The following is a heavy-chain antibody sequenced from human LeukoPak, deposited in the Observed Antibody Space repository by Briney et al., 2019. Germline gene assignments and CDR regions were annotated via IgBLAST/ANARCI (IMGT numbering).Heavy chain of an antibody. V-gene: IGHV3-21*01. J-gene: IGHJ6*02. CDR1: GFTFSSYN. CDR3: ARDSTVATYYGVDV. Sequence: PGGSLRLSCAASGFTFSSYNMNWVRQAPGKGLEWVSSISNSGSYIYYADSVKGRFTISRDNAKTSLYLQMNSLTAEDTAVYYCARDSTVATYYGVDVWGQGTTVTVSS. CDR2: ISNSGSYI. D-gene: IGHD6-19*01.